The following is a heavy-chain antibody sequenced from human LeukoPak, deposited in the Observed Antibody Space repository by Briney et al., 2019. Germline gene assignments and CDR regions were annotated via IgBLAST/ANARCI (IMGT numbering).Heavy chain of an antibody. CDR3: AKEEGAVALDY. V-gene: IGHV3-23*01. CDR2: LTGSVGGT. J-gene: IGHJ4*02. CDR1: GFTFSSYA. Sequence: GGSLRLSCAASGFTFSSYAMSWVRQAPGKGLEWVSALTGSVGGTYCADSVKGRFTISRDNSKNTLYLQMNSLRAEDTAVYYCAKEEGAVALDYWGQGTLVTVSS. D-gene: IGHD6-19*01.